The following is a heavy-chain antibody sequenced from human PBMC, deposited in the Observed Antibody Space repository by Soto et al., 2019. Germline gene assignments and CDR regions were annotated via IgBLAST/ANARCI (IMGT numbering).Heavy chain of an antibody. V-gene: IGHV3-23*01. Sequence: VQLLESGGDLVQPGGSLRLSCVASGFILNNYAMSWVRQAPGKGLEWVSTIGGTDGDSDGVPWYEDSVKGRFSISRDTSPNTLFLHMDNLRAEYSALYYFVKTGRNWAAFYFWGQGTPVVFSS. D-gene: IGHD7-27*01. CDR2: IGGTDGDSDGVP. CDR3: VKTGRNWAAFYF. CDR1: GFILNNYA. J-gene: IGHJ3*01.